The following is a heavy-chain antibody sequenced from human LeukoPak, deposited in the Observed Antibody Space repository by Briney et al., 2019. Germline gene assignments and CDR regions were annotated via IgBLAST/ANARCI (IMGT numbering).Heavy chain of an antibody. CDR3: ASIAVAGEDY. V-gene: IGHV4-39*01. Sequence: PSETLSLTCTVSGGSISSSSYYWGWIRQPPGKGLEWIGSIYYSGSTCYNPSLKRRVTISVDTSKNQFSLKLSSVTAADTAVYYCASIAVAGEDYWGQGTLVTVSS. CDR2: IYYSGST. CDR1: GGSISSSSYY. D-gene: IGHD6-19*01. J-gene: IGHJ4*02.